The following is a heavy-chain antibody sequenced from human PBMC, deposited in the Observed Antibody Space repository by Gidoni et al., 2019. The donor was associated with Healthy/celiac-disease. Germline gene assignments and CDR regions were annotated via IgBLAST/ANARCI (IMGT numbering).Heavy chain of an antibody. CDR1: GFTFISYS. J-gene: IGHJ4*02. D-gene: IGHD6-25*01. CDR3: ARAAGKIVDY. Sequence: EVQLVESGGGLVKPGGSLRLSCAASGFTFISYSMNWVRQAPGKGLEWVSSISSSSSYIYYADSVKGRFTISRDNAKNSLYLQMNSLRAEDTAVYYCARAAGKIVDYWGQGTLVTVSS. V-gene: IGHV3-21*01. CDR2: ISSSSSYI.